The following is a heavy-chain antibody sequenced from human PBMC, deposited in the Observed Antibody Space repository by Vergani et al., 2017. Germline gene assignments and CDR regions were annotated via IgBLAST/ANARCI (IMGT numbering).Heavy chain of an antibody. V-gene: IGHV3-9*01. CDR1: GFTFDDYA. CDR2: ISCNSGTI. CDR3: ARSWVATIFDAFDI. D-gene: IGHD5-12*01. J-gene: IGHJ3*02. Sequence: EVQLVESGGGLVQPGRSLRLSCAASGFTFDDYAMHWVRQAPGKGLEWVSGISCNSGTIGYADSMKGRFTISRDNARNTLYLQMNSLRAEDTAVYYCARSWVATIFDAFDIWGQGTMVTVSS.